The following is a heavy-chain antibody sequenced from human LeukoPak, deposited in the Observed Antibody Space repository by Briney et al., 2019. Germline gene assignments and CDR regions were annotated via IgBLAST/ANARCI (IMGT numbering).Heavy chain of an antibody. D-gene: IGHD6-13*01. J-gene: IGHJ4*02. CDR2: IYPADSDT. CDR3: ARHPEAAVTYFDY. CDR1: GYSFTTYW. Sequence: GESLKISCKGSGYSFTTYWIGWVPQMPGKGLEWMGIIYPADSDTRYSPSFQGQVTISADKSISTAYLQWSSLKASDTAMYYCARHPEAAVTYFDYWGQGTLVTVSS. V-gene: IGHV5-51*01.